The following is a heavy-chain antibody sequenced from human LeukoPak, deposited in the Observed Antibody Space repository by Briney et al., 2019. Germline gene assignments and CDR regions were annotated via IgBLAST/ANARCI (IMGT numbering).Heavy chain of an antibody. CDR3: AKDHDSSGFGSYFDY. CDR1: GLTFDHFE. D-gene: IGHD6-19*01. V-gene: IGHV3-48*03. Sequence: GGSLRLSCAASGLTFDHFEMHWVRQAPGKGLEWVSYIKSGSSISYAPSVRGRFTISSDTAENSLYLQMNSLRAEDTALYYCAKDHDSSGFGSYFDYWGQGTLVTVSS. J-gene: IGHJ4*02. CDR2: IKSGSSI.